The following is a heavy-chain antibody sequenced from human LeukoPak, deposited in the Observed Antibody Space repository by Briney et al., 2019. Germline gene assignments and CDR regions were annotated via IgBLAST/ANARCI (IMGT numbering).Heavy chain of an antibody. Sequence: GGSLRLSCAASGFTFSSYAMSWVRQAPGKGLEWVSAISGSGGSTYYADSVKGRFTIFRDNSKNTLYLQMNSLRAEDTAVYYCAKLNYDSSGYLDYWGQGTLVTVSS. CDR3: AKLNYDSSGYLDY. CDR1: GFTFSSYA. V-gene: IGHV3-23*01. D-gene: IGHD3-22*01. J-gene: IGHJ4*02. CDR2: ISGSGGST.